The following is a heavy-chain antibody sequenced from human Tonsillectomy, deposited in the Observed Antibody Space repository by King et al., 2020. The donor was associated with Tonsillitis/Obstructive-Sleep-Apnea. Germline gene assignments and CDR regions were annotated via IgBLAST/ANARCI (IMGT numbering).Heavy chain of an antibody. CDR2: LNPSGGST. V-gene: IGHV1-46*01. CDR1: GYTFTSYY. CDR3: ARDPGMNYYFHYMDV. D-gene: IGHD1-1*01. J-gene: IGHJ6*03. Sequence: QLVQSGAEVKKPGASVKVSCKASGYTFTSYYMHWVRQAPGRGLEWMGMLNPSGGSTSYAQKFQGRVTMTRDTSTSTVYMELSSLRSEDSAVYYCARDPGMNYYFHYMDVWGKGTTVTVSS.